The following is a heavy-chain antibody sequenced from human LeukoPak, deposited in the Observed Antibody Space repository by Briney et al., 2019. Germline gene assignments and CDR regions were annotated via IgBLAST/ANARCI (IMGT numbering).Heavy chain of an antibody. CDR3: ARVGAYDFVWGSYRHNYYYYYYMDV. D-gene: IGHD3-16*02. J-gene: IGHJ6*03. CDR1: GGSFSGYY. Sequence: SETLSLTCAVYGGSFSGYYWSWIRQPPGKGLEWIGEINHSGSTNYNPSLKSRVTISVDTSKDQFSLKLSSVTAADTAVYYCARVGAYDFVWGSYRHNYYYYYYMDVWGKGTTVTVSS. V-gene: IGHV4-34*01. CDR2: INHSGST.